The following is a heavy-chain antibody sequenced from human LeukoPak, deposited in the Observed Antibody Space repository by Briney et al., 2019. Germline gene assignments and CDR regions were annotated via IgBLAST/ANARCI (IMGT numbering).Heavy chain of an antibody. J-gene: IGHJ4*02. CDR2: IYYSGTT. CDR3: ARDSAWFIY. Sequence: SETLSLTCTVSGGSISSYYGSWIRQPPRKGLEWGGYIYYSGTTNYNPSLRRRVTISVDTSKNQFSLNLSSVTAADTAVYYCARDSAWFIYWGQGIPVTVSS. V-gene: IGHV4-59*01. D-gene: IGHD6-19*01. CDR1: GGSISSYY.